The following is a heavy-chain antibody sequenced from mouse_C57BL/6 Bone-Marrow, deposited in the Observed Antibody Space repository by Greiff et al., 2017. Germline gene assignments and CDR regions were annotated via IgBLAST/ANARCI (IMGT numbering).Heavy chain of an antibody. CDR1: GFTFSSYG. J-gene: IGHJ2*01. V-gene: IGHV5-6*01. CDR3: LNWDYFDY. D-gene: IGHD4-1*01. Sequence: EVKVVESGGDLVKPGGSLKLSCAASGFTFSSYGMSWVRQTPDKRLEWVATISSGGSYTYYPDSVKGRFTISRDNAKNTLYLQMSSLKSEDTAMYYCLNWDYFDYWGQGTTLTVSS. CDR2: ISSGGSYT.